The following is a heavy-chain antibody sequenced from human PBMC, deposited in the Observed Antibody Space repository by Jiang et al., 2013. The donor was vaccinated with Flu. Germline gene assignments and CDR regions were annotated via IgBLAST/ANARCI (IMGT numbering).Heavy chain of an antibody. J-gene: IGHJ3*02. Sequence: QLLESGGGLVQPGGSLRLSCAASGFTFGGYAMSWVRQTPGKGLEWVSTIGGSGYKTYYADSVKGRFTISRDNSRNTLYLQMDSLRAEDTALYYCSKDGGGSSNNRAFDIWGQGTVVTVSS. CDR2: IGGSGYKT. D-gene: IGHD1-26*01. V-gene: IGHV3-23*01. CDR1: GFTFGGYA. CDR3: SKDGGGSSNNRAFDI.